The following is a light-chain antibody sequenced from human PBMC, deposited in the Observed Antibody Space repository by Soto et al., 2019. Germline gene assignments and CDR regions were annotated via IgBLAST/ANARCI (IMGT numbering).Light chain of an antibody. V-gene: IGKV1-5*01. CDR1: QSISSW. CDR2: DAS. J-gene: IGKJ1*01. CDR3: QQYNIYST. Sequence: DIQMTQSPSTLSASVGDRVTITCRASQSISSWLAWYQQKPGKAPKLLIYDASSLESGVPSRFSGSGSGTEFTLTISSLHPDDFATYYCQQYNIYSTFGQGTKLDIK.